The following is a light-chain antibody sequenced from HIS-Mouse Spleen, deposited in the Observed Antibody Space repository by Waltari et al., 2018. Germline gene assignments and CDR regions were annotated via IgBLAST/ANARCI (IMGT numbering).Light chain of an antibody. CDR2: KDS. V-gene: IGLV3-25*03. CDR3: QSADSSGTIWV. CDR1: ALPKQY. J-gene: IGLJ3*02. Sequence: SYELTQPPSVSVSPGQTARITCSGDALPKQYAYWYQQKPGQAPGLVIYKDSERPSGIPERFSGSSSGTTVTLTISGVQAEDEADYYCQSADSSGTIWVFGGGTKLTVL.